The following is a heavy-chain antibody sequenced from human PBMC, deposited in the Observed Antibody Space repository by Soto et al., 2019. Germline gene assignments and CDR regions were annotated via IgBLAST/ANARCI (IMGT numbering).Heavy chain of an antibody. V-gene: IGHV1-69*01. D-gene: IGHD6-19*01. Sequence: QVQLVQSGAEVKKPGSSVKVSCKASGGTFSSYAISWVRQAPGQGLEWMGGIIPIFGTANYAQKFQGRVTITADEATSTAYMELSSLRSEDTAVYYCAGEWIAVAGNLPYGMDVWGQGTTVTVSS. CDR1: GGTFSSYA. CDR2: IIPIFGTA. CDR3: AGEWIAVAGNLPYGMDV. J-gene: IGHJ6*02.